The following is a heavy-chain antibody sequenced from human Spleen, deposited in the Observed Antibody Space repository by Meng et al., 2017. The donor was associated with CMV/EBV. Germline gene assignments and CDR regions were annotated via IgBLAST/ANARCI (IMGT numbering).Heavy chain of an antibody. CDR2: IKQDGSEK. J-gene: IGHJ4*02. V-gene: IGHV3-7*01. Sequence: GESLKISCAASGFTFSSYWMSWVRQAPGKGLEWVANIKQDGSEKYYVDSVKGRFTISRDNAKNSLYLQMNSLRPEDTAVYYCARDGDVLTGYLPDYWGQGTLVTVSS. CDR1: GFTFSSYW. CDR3: ARDGDVLTGYLPDY. D-gene: IGHD3-9*01.